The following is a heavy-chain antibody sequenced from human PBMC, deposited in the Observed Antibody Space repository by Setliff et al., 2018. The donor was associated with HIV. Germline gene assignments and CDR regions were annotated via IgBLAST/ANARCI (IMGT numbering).Heavy chain of an antibody. J-gene: IGHJ6*03. D-gene: IGHD3-16*01. CDR2: IHYSGSS. CDR1: GGSITSGSDY. Sequence: SSETLSLTCTVSGGSITSGSDYWSWIRQPAGEGLEWIGYIHYSGSSNYNPSLKSRVSISLDTSKNQISLKLSSVTAADTAVYYCASRSSYVPLYFYYMDVWGKGTTVTVSS. CDR3: ASRSSYVPLYFYYMDV. V-gene: IGHV4-61*10.